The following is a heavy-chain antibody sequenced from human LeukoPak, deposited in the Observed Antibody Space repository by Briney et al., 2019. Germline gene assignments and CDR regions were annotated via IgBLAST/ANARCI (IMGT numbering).Heavy chain of an antibody. CDR3: AKGGTKTHYYDSSGYSGFDY. J-gene: IGHJ4*02. D-gene: IGHD3-22*01. CDR2: ISGSGGST. CDR1: GFTFSSYA. Sequence: PGGSLRLSCAASGFTFSSYAMSWVRQAPGKGLEWVSAISGSGGSTYYADSVKGRFTISRDNSKNTLYLQMNSRRAEDTAVYYCAKGGTKTHYYDSSGYSGFDYWGQGTLVTVSS. V-gene: IGHV3-23*01.